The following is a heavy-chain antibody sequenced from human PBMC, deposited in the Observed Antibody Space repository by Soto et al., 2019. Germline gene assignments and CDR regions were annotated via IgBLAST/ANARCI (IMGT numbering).Heavy chain of an antibody. CDR1: GGSFSGYY. D-gene: IGHD2-2*01. CDR2: INHSGST. CDR3: ARGLRVRSSKGRAFDI. V-gene: IGHV4-34*01. J-gene: IGHJ3*02. Sequence: SETLSLTCAVYGGSFSGYYWSWIRQPPGKGLEWIGEINHSGSTNYNPSLKSRVTISVDTSKNQFSLKLSSVTAADTAVYYCARGLRVRSSKGRAFDIWGQGTMVTVSS.